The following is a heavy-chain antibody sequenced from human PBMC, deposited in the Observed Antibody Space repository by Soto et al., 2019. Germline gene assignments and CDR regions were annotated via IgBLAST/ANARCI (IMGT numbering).Heavy chain of an antibody. V-gene: IGHV4-59*01. D-gene: IGHD3-9*01. CDR2: IYYSGST. Sequence: SETLSLTCTVPGGSISSYYWSWIRQPPGKGLEWIGYIYYSGSTNYNPSLKSRVTISVDTSKNQFSLKLSSVTAADTAVYYCARAHAKFDDIYTGYFVNDLWGQGTPVTVSS. CDR1: GGSISSYY. CDR3: ARAHAKFDDIYTGYFVNDL. J-gene: IGHJ5*02.